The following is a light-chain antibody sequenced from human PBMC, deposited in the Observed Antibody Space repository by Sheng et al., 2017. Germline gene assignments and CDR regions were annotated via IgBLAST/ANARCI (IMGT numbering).Light chain of an antibody. CDR2: DAS. CDR1: QDISNS. CDR3: QQYAVFPPYT. V-gene: IGKV1-33*01. J-gene: IGKJ2*01. Sequence: DIQMTQSPSSLSASVGDRVTITCQASQDISNSLNWYQQKPGKAPKLLIYDASNLKTGGPSRFSGSGSGTNFTLTIDNLQPEDFATYYCQQYAVFPPYTFGQGTNLEMK.